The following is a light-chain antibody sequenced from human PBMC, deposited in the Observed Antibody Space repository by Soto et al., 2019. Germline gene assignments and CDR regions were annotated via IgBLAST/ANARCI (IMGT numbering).Light chain of an antibody. CDR2: GAS. Sequence: EIVMTQSPATLSVSPGERATLSCRASQSISDTLAWYQQKPGQAPRLLIHGASTRATSFPARFSGSGSGTDFTLTISSLQSEDFAVYYCQQYNNWPWTFGRGTTVDIK. CDR1: QSISDT. V-gene: IGKV3-15*01. CDR3: QQYNNWPWT. J-gene: IGKJ1*01.